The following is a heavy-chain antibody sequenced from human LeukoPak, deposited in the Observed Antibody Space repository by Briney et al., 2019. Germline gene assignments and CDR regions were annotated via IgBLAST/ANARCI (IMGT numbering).Heavy chain of an antibody. V-gene: IGHV4-61*02. CDR1: AGSINSDDYY. J-gene: IGHJ3*02. CDR2: IYSPGTN. Sequence: PSETLSLTCTVSAGSINSDDYYWSWIRQPAGKELEWIGRIYSPGTNYNYNPSLKSRVTISIDTSKNQFSLKLTSVTAGDTAVYYCARGIGTSYESSRDAFDIWGQGTMVTVSS. CDR3: ARGIGTSYESSRDAFDI. D-gene: IGHD3-22*01.